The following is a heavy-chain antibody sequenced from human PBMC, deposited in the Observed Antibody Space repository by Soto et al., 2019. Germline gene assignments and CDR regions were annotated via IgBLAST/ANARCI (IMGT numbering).Heavy chain of an antibody. D-gene: IGHD3-10*01. CDR1: GFSFSNYA. J-gene: IGHJ4*02. CDR3: AKDPGVLNSWYFDY. CDR2: ISGDSGGT. V-gene: IGHV3-23*01. Sequence: GGSLRLSCEASGFSFSNYAMSWVRQAPGKGLEWVSTISGDSGGTFYADSVKGRFTISRDNSKNTLYLQMNSLRAEDTAVYYCAKDPGVLNSWYFDYWGQGALVTVSS.